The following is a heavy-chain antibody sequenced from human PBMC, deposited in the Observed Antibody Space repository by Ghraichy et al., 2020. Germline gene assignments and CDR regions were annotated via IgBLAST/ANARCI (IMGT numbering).Heavy chain of an antibody. CDR2: INPSGATT. CDR1: GFSIITYE. D-gene: IGHD3-10*01. CDR3: ARDEARGVGQYGMDV. V-gene: IGHV3-48*03. J-gene: IGHJ6*02. Sequence: GGSLRLSCAASGFSIITYETIWVRQAPGKGLEWVSYINPSGATTHYADSVKGRFTISRDDAKNSLYLQMTSLRAEDTAVYYCARDEARGVGQYGMDVWGQGTTVTVSS.